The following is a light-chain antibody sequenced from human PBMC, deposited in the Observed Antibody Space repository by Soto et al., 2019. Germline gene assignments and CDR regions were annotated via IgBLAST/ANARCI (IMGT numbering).Light chain of an antibody. CDR2: AAS. CDR1: HSVDSN. Sequence: EIVMTQSPGTLSVSTGQGATLSCRASHSVDSNLAWYQQKPGQAPRLLIYAASTRATGIPARFSGSGSGTEFTLTISSLQSEDFAVYYCQQYYNWPTFGQGTRLEIK. V-gene: IGKV3-15*01. CDR3: QQYYNWPT. J-gene: IGKJ5*01.